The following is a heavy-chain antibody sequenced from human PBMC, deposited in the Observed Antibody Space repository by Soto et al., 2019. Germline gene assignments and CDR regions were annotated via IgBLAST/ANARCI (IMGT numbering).Heavy chain of an antibody. CDR3: ARDLRCITTSGYGFDY. CDR2: IHPSGSST. Sequence: QVQLVQSGAEVKKPGASVKVSCKSSGYTFTSYYLHWVRQAPGQGLEWMGIIHPSGSSTSFAQKFKGRVTMTRDTSTSTDYMELSSLRSEDTAVYFCARDLRCITTSGYGFDYWGQGTLVTVSS. CDR1: GYTFTSYY. V-gene: IGHV1-46*01. D-gene: IGHD2-2*01. J-gene: IGHJ4*02.